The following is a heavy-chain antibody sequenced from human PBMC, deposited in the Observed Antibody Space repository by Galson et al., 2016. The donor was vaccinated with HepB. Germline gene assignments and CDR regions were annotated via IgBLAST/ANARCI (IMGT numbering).Heavy chain of an antibody. Sequence: SETLSLTCAVSGDLINSSNWWIWVRQPPGKGLEWIGEVYHSGSTNFNPSLKSRVTISADKSKNQFSLRLTSVTAADTAIYYCARQRVVITTRSDYYYYGLDVWGRGTTVTVSS. D-gene: IGHD3-22*01. CDR2: VYHSGST. CDR3: ARQRVVITTRSDYYYYGLDV. CDR1: GDLINSSNW. V-gene: IGHV4-4*02. J-gene: IGHJ6*02.